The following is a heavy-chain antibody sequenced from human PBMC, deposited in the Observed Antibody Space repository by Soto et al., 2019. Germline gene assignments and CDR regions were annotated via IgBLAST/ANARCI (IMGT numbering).Heavy chain of an antibody. CDR1: GGTFSSYA. D-gene: IGHD3-22*01. J-gene: IGHJ6*02. CDR2: IIPIFGTA. CDR3: ARSSPNDSSGYYPVGYYYGMDV. Sequence: SVKVSCKASGGTFSSYAISWVRQAPGQGLEWMGGIIPIFGTANYAQKFQGRLTLTADKSTSTAYMELSSLRSEDTAVYYCARSSPNDSSGYYPVGYYYGMDVWGQGTTVTVS. V-gene: IGHV1-69*06.